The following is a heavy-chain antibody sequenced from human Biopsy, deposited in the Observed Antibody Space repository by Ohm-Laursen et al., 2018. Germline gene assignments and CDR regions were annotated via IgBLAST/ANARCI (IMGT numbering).Heavy chain of an antibody. CDR2: ISWNSGSV. CDR1: GFTFENYA. Sequence: SLRLSCAAPGFTFENYAMNWVRQAPGKGLEWVSGISWNSGSVVYADSVKGRFTISRDNAKNSLYLQMHSLRAEDTAFYYCAKASGYSSGWPIDYWGQGNLVTVFS. CDR3: AKASGYSSGWPIDY. J-gene: IGHJ4*02. D-gene: IGHD6-19*01. V-gene: IGHV3-9*01.